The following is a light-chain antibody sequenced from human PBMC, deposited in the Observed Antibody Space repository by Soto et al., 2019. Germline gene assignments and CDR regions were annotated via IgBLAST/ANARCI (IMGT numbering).Light chain of an antibody. J-gene: IGKJ1*01. CDR1: QSVSTN. CDR3: QQYNQWPGT. CDR2: DAS. Sequence: EIVMTQSPATLSVSPGERATLSCRASQSVSTNLAWYQQKPGQAPRLLIYDASTRATGIPARFSGSVSGTEFTLTISSLQSEDFAVYHCQQYNQWPGTFGQGTKVDIK. V-gene: IGKV3-15*01.